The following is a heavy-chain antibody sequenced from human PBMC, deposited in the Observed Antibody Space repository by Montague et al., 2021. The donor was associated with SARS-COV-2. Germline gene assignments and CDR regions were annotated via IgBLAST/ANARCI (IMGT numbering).Heavy chain of an antibody. D-gene: IGHD6-19*01. Sequence: CAISGDSVASNSATWNWVRQSPSRGLEWLGRTYYRSKWYSDSAPSVRGRLTVNPDASKNEFSLELNYVTPEDTAVYYCVRYSGWFYFDFWGQGTLVTVSS. CDR3: VRYSGWFYFDF. J-gene: IGHJ4*02. V-gene: IGHV6-1*01. CDR1: GDSVASNSAT. CDR2: TYYRSKWYS.